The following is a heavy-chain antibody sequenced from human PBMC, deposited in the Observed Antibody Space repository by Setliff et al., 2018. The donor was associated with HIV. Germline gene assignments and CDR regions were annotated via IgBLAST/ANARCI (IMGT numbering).Heavy chain of an antibody. CDR3: ARDVEHMMDV. CDR2: ISTYSDET. J-gene: IGHJ6*02. CDR1: GYTFTAYG. V-gene: IGHV1-18*01. Sequence: GASVKVSCKPSGYTFTAYGPSWVRQAPGQGLEWMGWISTYSDETSYAQTLQGRVTMTTDTSTSTAYMELRRLTFDDTAVYYCARDVEHMMDVWGQGTTVTVSS.